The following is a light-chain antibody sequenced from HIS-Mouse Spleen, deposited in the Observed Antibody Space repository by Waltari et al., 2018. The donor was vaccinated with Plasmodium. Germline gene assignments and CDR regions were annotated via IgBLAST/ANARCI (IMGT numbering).Light chain of an antibody. CDR1: SSDVGSYNL. V-gene: IGLV2-23*01. Sequence: QSALTQPASVSGSPGQSSTISCTGTSSDVGSYNLVSWYQQHPGKAPKLMIYEGSKRPSGVSNRFSGSKSGNTASLTISGLQAEDEADYYYCSYAGSSTLVFGGGTKLTVL. CDR3: CSYAGSSTLV. J-gene: IGLJ3*02. CDR2: EGS.